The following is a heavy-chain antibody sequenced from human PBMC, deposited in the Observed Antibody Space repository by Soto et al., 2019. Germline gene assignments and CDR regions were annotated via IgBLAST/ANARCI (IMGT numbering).Heavy chain of an antibody. CDR3: AREGDSGFDP. V-gene: IGHV4-61*01. D-gene: IGHD1-26*01. CDR2: IYYSGST. J-gene: IGHJ5*02. Sequence: SETLSLTCTVSGGSVSSGSYYWGWIRQPPGKGLEWIGYIYYSGSTNYNPSLKSRVTISVDTSKNQFSLKLSSVTAADTAVYYCAREGDSGFDPWGQGTLVTVS. CDR1: GGSVSSGSYY.